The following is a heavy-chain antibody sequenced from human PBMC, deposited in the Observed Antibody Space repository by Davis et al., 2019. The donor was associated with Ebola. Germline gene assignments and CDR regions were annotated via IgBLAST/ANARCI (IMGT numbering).Heavy chain of an antibody. CDR2: ISRSSTYI. CDR1: GFTFNNYA. J-gene: IGHJ6*02. D-gene: IGHD3-10*01. V-gene: IGHV3-21*01. CDR3: ARDRDRLLWFGETPGYGMDV. Sequence: GESLKISCAASGFTFNNYAMNWVRQAPGKGLEWVSSISRSSTYIYYADSLKGRFTISRDNAKNSLYLQMNSLRAEDTAVYYCARDRDRLLWFGETPGYGMDVWGQGTTVTVSS.